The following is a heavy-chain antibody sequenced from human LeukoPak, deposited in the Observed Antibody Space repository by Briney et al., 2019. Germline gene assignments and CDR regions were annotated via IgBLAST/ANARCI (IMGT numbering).Heavy chain of an antibody. CDR2: IYYSGSI. CDR3: ARRLAVAGTGFDC. CDR1: GGSISSSSYY. Sequence: SETLSLTCTVSGGSISSSSYYWGWIRQPPGKGLEWIGSIYYSGSIYYNPSLKSRVTISVDTSKNQFSLKLSSVTAADTAVYYCARRLAVAGTGFDCWGQGTLVTVSS. D-gene: IGHD6-19*01. J-gene: IGHJ4*02. V-gene: IGHV4-39*01.